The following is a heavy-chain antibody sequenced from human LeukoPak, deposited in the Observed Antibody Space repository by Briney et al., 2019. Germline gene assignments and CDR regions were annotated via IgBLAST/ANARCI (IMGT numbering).Heavy chain of an antibody. Sequence: ASVTVTCKSSGYTFTGYYMHWVRQAPGQGLEWVGRINPNSGGTNCAQKFQGRVTMTRDTSISTAYIELSRLRSDDTAVYYCARDRELWFGELLSSIIDYWGQGTLVTVSS. D-gene: IGHD3-10*01. CDR1: GYTFTGYY. CDR3: ARDRELWFGELLSSIIDY. CDR2: INPNSGGT. J-gene: IGHJ4*02. V-gene: IGHV1-2*06.